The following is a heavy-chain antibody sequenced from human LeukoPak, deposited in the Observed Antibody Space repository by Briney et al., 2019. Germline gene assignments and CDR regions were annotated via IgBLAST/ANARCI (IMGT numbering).Heavy chain of an antibody. CDR1: GGSMSRSY. V-gene: IGHV4-59*01. CDR2: TYYSGST. D-gene: IGHD6-13*01. J-gene: IGHJ5*02. CDR3: ARVAYSSSWS. Sequence: PSETLSLTCNVSGGSMSRSYWIWIRQPPGKGLEWIGYTYYSGSTNYNPSLKSRVTISVDTSKNQFSLNLSSVTAADTAVYYCARVAYSSSWSWGQGILVTVSS.